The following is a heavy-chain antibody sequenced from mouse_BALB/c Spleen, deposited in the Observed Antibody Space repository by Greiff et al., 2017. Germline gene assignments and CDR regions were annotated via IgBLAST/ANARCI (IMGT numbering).Heavy chain of an antibody. CDR1: GFTFSDYY. Sequence: EVQVVESGGGLVKPGGSLKLSCAASGFTFSDYYMYWVRQTPEKRLEWVATISDGGSYTYYPDSVKGRFTISRDNAKNNLYLQMSSLKSEDTAMYYCARDRGYYYGSSPYFDYWGQGTTLTVSS. CDR2: ISDGGSYT. CDR3: ARDRGYYYGSSPYFDY. V-gene: IGHV5-4*02. D-gene: IGHD1-1*01. J-gene: IGHJ2*01.